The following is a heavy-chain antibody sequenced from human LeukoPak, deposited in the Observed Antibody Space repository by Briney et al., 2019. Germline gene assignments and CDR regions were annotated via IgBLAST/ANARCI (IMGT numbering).Heavy chain of an antibody. J-gene: IGHJ4*02. CDR2: IKQDGSER. D-gene: IGHD3-9*01. Sequence: GGSLRLSCAASGFTFSRYWMSWVRQAPGKGLEWVANIKQDGSERYYVDSLKGRFTISRDNAKNSLYLQMNSLRAEDTAVYYCASENYDILTGYYTHFDYWGQGTLVTVSS. CDR3: ASENYDILTGYYTHFDY. V-gene: IGHV3-7*01. CDR1: GFTFSRYW.